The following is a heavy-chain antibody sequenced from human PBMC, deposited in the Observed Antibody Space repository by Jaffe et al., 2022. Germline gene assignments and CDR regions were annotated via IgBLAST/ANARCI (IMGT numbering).Heavy chain of an antibody. D-gene: IGHD3-10*01. Sequence: QVQLQQWGAGLLKPSETLSLTCAVYGGSFSGYYWSWIRQPPGKGLEWIGEINHSGSTNYNPSLKSRVTISVDTSKNQFSLKLSSVTAADTAVYYCASRLIYYYGSGSYQAWGQGTLVTVSS. V-gene: IGHV4-34*01. CDR3: ASRLIYYYGSGSYQA. CDR1: GGSFSGYY. J-gene: IGHJ4*02. CDR2: INHSGST.